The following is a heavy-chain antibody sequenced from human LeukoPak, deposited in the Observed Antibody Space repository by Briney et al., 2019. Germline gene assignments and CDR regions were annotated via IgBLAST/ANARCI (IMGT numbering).Heavy chain of an antibody. CDR3: ARNAMVRGVSIYYFDY. Sequence: GGSLRLSCAASGFTFSSYWMSWVRQAPGKGLEWVANIKQDGSEKYYVDSVKGRFTISRDNAKNSLYLQMNSLRAEDTAVYYCARNAMVRGVSIYYFDYWGQGTLVTVSS. V-gene: IGHV3-7*01. D-gene: IGHD3-10*01. CDR1: GFTFSSYW. CDR2: IKQDGSEK. J-gene: IGHJ4*02.